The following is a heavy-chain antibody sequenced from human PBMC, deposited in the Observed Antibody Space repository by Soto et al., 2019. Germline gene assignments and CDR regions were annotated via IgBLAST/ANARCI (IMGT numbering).Heavy chain of an antibody. V-gene: IGHV3-23*01. D-gene: IGHD2-21*02. Sequence: PGGSLRLSCAASGFTFSSYAMSWVRQAPGKGLEWVSAISGSGGSTYYADSVKGRFTISRDNSKNTLYLQMNSLRAEDTAVYYCAKDRPSAHIVVVTAIPDAFDIWGQGTMVTVS. CDR2: ISGSGGST. CDR3: AKDRPSAHIVVVTAIPDAFDI. CDR1: GFTFSSYA. J-gene: IGHJ3*02.